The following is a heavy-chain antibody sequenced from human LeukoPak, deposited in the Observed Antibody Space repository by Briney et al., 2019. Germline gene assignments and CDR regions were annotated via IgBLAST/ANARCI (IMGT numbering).Heavy chain of an antibody. Sequence: SQTLSLTCAISGDSVSSNSAAWTWIRQSPSRGLEWLGRTYYRSKWYNDYEVSVQSRITINPDTSKNQFSLQLNSVTPEDTAVCYCARGRVTTIANYYYYYIDVWGKGTTVTVSS. D-gene: IGHD4-17*01. CDR3: ARGRVTTIANYYYYYIDV. CDR1: GDSVSSNSAA. V-gene: IGHV6-1*01. CDR2: TYYRSKWYN. J-gene: IGHJ6*03.